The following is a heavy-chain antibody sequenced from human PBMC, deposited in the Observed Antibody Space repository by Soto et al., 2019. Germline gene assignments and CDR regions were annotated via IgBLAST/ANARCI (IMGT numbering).Heavy chain of an antibody. Sequence: ASVKVSCKASGYTFTGYYMHWVRQAPGQGLEWMGWINPNSGGTNYAQKFQGWVTMTRDTSISTAYMELSRLRSDDTAVYYCARDRGVYGSGSYYTPLLDVRGQGTTVTVSS. V-gene: IGHV1-2*04. CDR1: GYTFTGYY. CDR3: ARDRGVYGSGSYYTPLLDV. D-gene: IGHD3-10*01. J-gene: IGHJ6*02. CDR2: INPNSGGT.